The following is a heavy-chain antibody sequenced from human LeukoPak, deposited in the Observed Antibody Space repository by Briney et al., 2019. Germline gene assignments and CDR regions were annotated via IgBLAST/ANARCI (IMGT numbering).Heavy chain of an antibody. V-gene: IGHV1-69-2*01. D-gene: IGHD2-15*01. Sequence: ASVKISCKVSGYTFTDYYMHWVQQAPGKGLEWMGLVDPEDGETIYAEKFQGRVTITADESTSTAYMELSSLRSEDTAVYYCARGYCSGGSCYPDYYFDYWGQGTLVTVSS. J-gene: IGHJ4*02. CDR2: VDPEDGET. CDR3: ARGYCSGGSCYPDYYFDY. CDR1: GYTFTDYY.